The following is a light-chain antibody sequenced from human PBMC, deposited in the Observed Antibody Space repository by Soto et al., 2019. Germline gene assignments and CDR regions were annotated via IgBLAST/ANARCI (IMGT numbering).Light chain of an antibody. CDR1: SSDVGGYKY. CDR2: EVT. CDR3: SSYAGNNKFV. V-gene: IGLV2-8*01. J-gene: IGLJ1*01. Sequence: QSALTQPPSASGSPGQSVTISCTGTSSDVGGYKYVSWYQQHRGKAPKLVIYEVTKRPSGVPDRFSGSKSGNTASLTVSGLRAEDEADYYCSSYAGNNKFVFGTGTKLTVL.